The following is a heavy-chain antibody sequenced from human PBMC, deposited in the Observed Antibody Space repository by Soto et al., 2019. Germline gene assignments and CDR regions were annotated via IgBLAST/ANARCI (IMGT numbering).Heavy chain of an antibody. CDR2: ISGGSETT. J-gene: IGHJ4*02. CDR1: GFAFSNYA. CDR3: SKDLDGGFGELFFDK. Sequence: EVQLLESGGGLVQPGGSLRLSCVASGFAFSNYALGWVRQAPGKGLEWVSCISGGSETTSYADSVKGRFTSSRDNSKDTLFLQMNSLRAEDTATYFCSKDLDGGFGELFFDKWGQGTLVTVYS. V-gene: IGHV3-23*01. D-gene: IGHD3-10*01.